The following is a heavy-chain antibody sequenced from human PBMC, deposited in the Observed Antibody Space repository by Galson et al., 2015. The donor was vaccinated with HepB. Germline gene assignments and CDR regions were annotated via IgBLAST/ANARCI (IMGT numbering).Heavy chain of an antibody. CDR2: INTHGGST. J-gene: IGHJ4*02. V-gene: IGHV3-64D*06. Sequence: SLRLSCAASGYTFTSYSFHWVRQAPGKGLDYVSGINTHGGSTFYSDSVKDRFTISRDNSKNTLYLQLSSLRAEDTAVYYCVKSDGSSSGPLLYWGQGTLVTVSS. CDR3: VKSDGSSSGPLLY. CDR1: GYTFTSYS. D-gene: IGHD6-6*01.